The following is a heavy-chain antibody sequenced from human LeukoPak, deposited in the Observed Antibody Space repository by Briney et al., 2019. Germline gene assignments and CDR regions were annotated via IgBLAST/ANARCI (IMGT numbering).Heavy chain of an antibody. CDR2: MNPNSGNT. V-gene: IGHV1-8*01. CDR1: GYTFTSYD. D-gene: IGHD3-22*01. CDR3: ARGPTYYYDSSGYSGSRFDP. J-gene: IGHJ5*02. Sequence: ASVNVSCKASGYTFTSYDINWVRQATGQGLEWMGWMNPNSGNTGYAQKFQGRVTMTKNTSISTAYMELSSLRSEDTAVYYCARGPTYYYDSSGYSGSRFDPWGQGTLVTVSS.